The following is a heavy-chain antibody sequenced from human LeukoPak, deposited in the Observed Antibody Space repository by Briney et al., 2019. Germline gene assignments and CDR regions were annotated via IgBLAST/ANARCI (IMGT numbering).Heavy chain of an antibody. J-gene: IGHJ3*02. CDR2: IIPIFGTA. D-gene: IGHD2-15*01. CDR1: GYTFTSYY. Sequence: PAASVKVSCKASGYTFTSYYMHWVRQAPGQGLEWMGGIIPIFGTANYAQKFQGRVTITADESTSTAYMELSSLRSEDTAVYYCARPVGYCSGGSCYALSLRGAFDIWGQGTMVTVSS. CDR3: ARPVGYCSGGSCYALSLRGAFDI. V-gene: IGHV1-69*13.